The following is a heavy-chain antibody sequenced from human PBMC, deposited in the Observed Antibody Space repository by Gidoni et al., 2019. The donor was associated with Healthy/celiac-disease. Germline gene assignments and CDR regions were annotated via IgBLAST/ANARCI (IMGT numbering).Heavy chain of an antibody. D-gene: IGHD3-22*01. V-gene: IGHV3-15*01. J-gene: IGHJ4*02. Sequence: EGQLVESGGGLVKPGGSLRLSCAASGFTFSNAWMSWVRQAPGKGLEWVGRIKSKTDGGTTDYAAPVKGRFTISRDDSKNTLYLQMNSLKTEDTAVYYCTTDAYYYDSSGSSYFDYWGQGTLVTVSS. CDR1: GFTFSNAW. CDR3: TTDAYYYDSSGSSYFDY. CDR2: IKSKTDGGTT.